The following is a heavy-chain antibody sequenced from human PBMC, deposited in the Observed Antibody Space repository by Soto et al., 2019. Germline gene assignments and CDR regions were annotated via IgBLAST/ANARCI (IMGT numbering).Heavy chain of an antibody. Sequence: QVQLVQSGAEVKKPGSSVKVSCKASGGTFSSYAISWVRQAPGQGLEWMGGIIPIFGTANYAQKFQGRVTITADESTSTPYMELSRLRSEDTAVYYCARMGDYYDSSGYYEDYWGQGTLVTVSS. CDR3: ARMGDYYDSSGYYEDY. J-gene: IGHJ4*02. CDR2: IIPIFGTA. V-gene: IGHV1-69*01. D-gene: IGHD3-22*01. CDR1: GGTFSSYA.